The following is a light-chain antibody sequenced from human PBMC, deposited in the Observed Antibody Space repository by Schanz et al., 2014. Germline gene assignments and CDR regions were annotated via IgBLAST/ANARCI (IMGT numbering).Light chain of an antibody. CDR3: QQYSYWPLT. V-gene: IGKV3-15*01. CDR1: QSVGSN. Sequence: EIVMTQSPATLSVSPGERATLSCRASQSVGSNLAWCQQKPGQSPRLLIYGASTRATGIPARFSGSGSGTEFTLTISSLQSEDFAVYYCQQYSYWPLTFGQGTKVEIK. J-gene: IGKJ1*01. CDR2: GAS.